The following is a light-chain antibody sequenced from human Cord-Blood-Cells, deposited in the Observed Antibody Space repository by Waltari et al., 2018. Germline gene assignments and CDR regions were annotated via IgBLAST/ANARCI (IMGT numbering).Light chain of an antibody. CDR1: QSVSSSY. J-gene: IGKJ4*01. Sequence: EIVLTQPPGTLSLSLGERATLSCRASQSVSSSYLAWYQQKPGQAPRLLIYGASSRATGIPDRFSGSGSGTDFTLTISRLEPEDFAVYYCQQYGSSRLTFGGGTKVEIK. CDR3: QQYGSSRLT. V-gene: IGKV3-20*01. CDR2: GAS.